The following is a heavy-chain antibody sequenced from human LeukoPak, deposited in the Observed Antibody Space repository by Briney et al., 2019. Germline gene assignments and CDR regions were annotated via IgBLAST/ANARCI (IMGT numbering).Heavy chain of an antibody. CDR2: IRSKAYGGTT. CDR1: GFTFSTYA. V-gene: IGHV3-49*04. D-gene: IGHD1-20*01. Sequence: PGGSLRLSCAASGFTFSTYAMTWVRQAPGKGLEWVGFIRSKAYGGTTEYAASVKGRFTISRDDSKSIAYLQMNSLKTEDTAVYYCTRRYNWNDPPKYWGQGTLVTVSS. CDR3: TRRYNWNDPPKY. J-gene: IGHJ4*02.